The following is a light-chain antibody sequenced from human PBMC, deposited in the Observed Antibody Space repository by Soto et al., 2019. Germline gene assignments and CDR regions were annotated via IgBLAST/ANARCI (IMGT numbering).Light chain of an antibody. CDR1: QNIDNK. CDR3: QQFHYWWT. J-gene: IGKJ1*01. CDR2: DAS. V-gene: IGKV3-15*01. Sequence: EIVMTQSPATLSVSPGERATLSCRASQNIDNKLVWYQQKPGQVPRLLIYDASTRATGIPARFSGSGSGTEFTLTISSLQSEDFAFYYGQQFHYWWTFGQGTKVEIK.